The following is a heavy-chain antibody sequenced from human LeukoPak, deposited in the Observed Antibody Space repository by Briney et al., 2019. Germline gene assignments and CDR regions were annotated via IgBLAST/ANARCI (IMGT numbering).Heavy chain of an antibody. CDR2: INPSGGNT. Sequence: ASVKVSCKASGYTFTSYYMHWVRQAPGQGLEWMGIINPSGGNTSYAQKFQGRVTMTRDTSTSTVYMELSSLRSEDTAVYYCAREPEGTRPTFDIWGQGTMVTVSS. J-gene: IGHJ3*02. CDR3: AREPEGTRPTFDI. D-gene: IGHD3-10*01. CDR1: GYTFTSYY. V-gene: IGHV1-46*01.